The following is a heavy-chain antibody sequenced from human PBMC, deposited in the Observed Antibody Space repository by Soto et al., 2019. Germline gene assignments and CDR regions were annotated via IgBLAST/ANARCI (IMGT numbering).Heavy chain of an antibody. Sequence: PSETLSLTCTVSGGSISSYYWSWFRQPPGKGLEWIGYIYYSGSTNYNPSLKSRVTISVDTSKNQFSLKLSSVTAADTAVYYCARSGKGIERLDYWGQGTLVTVSS. CDR1: GGSISSYY. CDR2: IYYSGST. CDR3: ARSGKGIERLDY. V-gene: IGHV4-59*01. J-gene: IGHJ4*02. D-gene: IGHD1-1*01.